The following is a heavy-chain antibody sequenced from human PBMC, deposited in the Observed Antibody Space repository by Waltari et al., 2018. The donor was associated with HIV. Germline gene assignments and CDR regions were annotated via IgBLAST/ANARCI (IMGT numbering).Heavy chain of an antibody. Sequence: QVQLQESGPGLVKPSQTLSLTCTVSGGSISSGSYYWGWIRQAAGKGLEWIGRIYTSGNTNYSPSLKSRVTISMDTSKNQFSLRLSSVTAADTAVYYCARELSDYGATAWFDYWGRGTLVTVSS. CDR2: IYTSGNT. J-gene: IGHJ4*02. CDR3: ARELSDYGATAWFDY. V-gene: IGHV4-61*02. CDR1: GGSISSGSYY. D-gene: IGHD3-16*01.